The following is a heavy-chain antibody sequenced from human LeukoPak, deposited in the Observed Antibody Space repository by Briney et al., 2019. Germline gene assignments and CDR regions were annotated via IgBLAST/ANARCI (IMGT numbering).Heavy chain of an antibody. J-gene: IGHJ4*02. CDR2: ISSDNTYT. CDR1: GFTFNDYH. CDR3: ATSYFDSSGYLQYFDD. Sequence: GGSLRLSCAASGFTFNDYHMSWIRQAPGKGLEGVACISSDNTYTDYADSVKGRFTISRDNPKKSLYLQMNSLRDEDTAVYYCATSYFDSSGYLQYFDDWGQGTLVTVSS. V-gene: IGHV3-11*06. D-gene: IGHD3-22*01.